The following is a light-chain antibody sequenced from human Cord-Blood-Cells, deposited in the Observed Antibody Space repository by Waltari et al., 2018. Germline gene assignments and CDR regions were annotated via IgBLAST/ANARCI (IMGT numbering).Light chain of an antibody. CDR2: DAS. V-gene: IGKV1-33*01. J-gene: IGKJ2*01. Sequence: DIQMTQSPSSLSASVGDRVTITCQASQDIINYLNWYQQKPGKDPKLLIYDASNLETGVPSRFSGSGTGTDFTCAISGLQPQDIATYYCQQYDNLPYTFGQGTKLEIK. CDR3: QQYDNLPYT. CDR1: QDIINY.